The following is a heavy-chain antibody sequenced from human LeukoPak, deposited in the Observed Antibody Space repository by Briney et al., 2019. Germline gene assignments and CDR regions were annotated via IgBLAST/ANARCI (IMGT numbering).Heavy chain of an antibody. D-gene: IGHD5-12*01. J-gene: IGHJ4*02. Sequence: GGSLRLSCAASGFTFSNYAMNWVRQAPGKGLEWVSTIIASSGSTFYADSVKGRFTISKATSKNTLYLHMSSLRADDTAVYYCAKGGYDYVEVAYFDHWGQGTLVTVSS. CDR2: IIASSGST. CDR3: AKGGYDYVEVAYFDH. V-gene: IGHV3-23*01. CDR1: GFTFSNYA.